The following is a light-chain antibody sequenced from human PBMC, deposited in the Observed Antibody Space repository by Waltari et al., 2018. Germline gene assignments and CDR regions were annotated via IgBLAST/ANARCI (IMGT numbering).Light chain of an antibody. V-gene: IGLV2-14*01. CDR1: TIYVDASPY. CDR2: EVS. Sequence: QSALTQPAAVSGSPGQPTPIPCTGTTIYVDASPYDSLYQQHPGKAPKLMIYEVSNRPSGVSNRFSGSKSGNTASLTISGLQAEDEADYYCSSYTSSSTSVVFGGGTKLTVL. J-gene: IGLJ2*01. CDR3: SSYTSSSTSVV.